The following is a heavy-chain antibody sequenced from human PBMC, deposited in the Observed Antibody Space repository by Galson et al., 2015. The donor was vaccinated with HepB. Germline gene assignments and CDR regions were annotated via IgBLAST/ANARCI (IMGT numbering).Heavy chain of an antibody. CDR3: ARARRITMVRGVTYYGMDV. CDR1: GFTFSSYS. Sequence: SLRLSCAASGFTFSSYSMNWVRQAPGKGLEWVSSISSSSSYIYYADSVKGRFTISRDNAKNSLYLQMNSLRAEDTAVYYCARARRITMVRGVTYYGMDVWGQGTTVTVSS. J-gene: IGHJ6*02. D-gene: IGHD3-10*01. CDR2: ISSSSSYI. V-gene: IGHV3-21*01.